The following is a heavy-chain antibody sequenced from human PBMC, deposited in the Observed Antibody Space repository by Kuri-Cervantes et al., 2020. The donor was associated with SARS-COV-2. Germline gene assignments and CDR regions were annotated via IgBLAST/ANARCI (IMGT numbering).Heavy chain of an antibody. V-gene: IGHV3-30*02. J-gene: IGHJ4*02. CDR1: GFTFSSYG. CDR3: AKDFWSGYYYFDY. Sequence: GESLKISCAASGFTFSSYGMHWVRQAPGKGLEWVAFIRYDRSNKYYADSVKGRFTISRDNSKNTLYLQMNSLRAEDTAVYYCAKDFWSGYYYFDYWGQGTLVTVSS. CDR2: IRYDRSNK. D-gene: IGHD3-3*01.